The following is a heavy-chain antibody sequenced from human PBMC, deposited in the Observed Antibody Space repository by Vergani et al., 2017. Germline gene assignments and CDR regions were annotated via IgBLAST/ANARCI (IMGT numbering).Heavy chain of an antibody. V-gene: IGHV4-59*01. CDR1: GGSISSYY. J-gene: IGHJ4*02. D-gene: IGHD3-10*01. CDR3: ARDRLGVGCFDY. Sequence: QVQLQESGPGLVKPSETLSLTCTVSGGSISSYYWSWIRQPPGKGLEWIGYIYYSGSTNYNPSLKSRVTISVDTSKNQLSLKLSSVTAADTAVYYCARDRLGVGCFDYWGQGTLVTVSS. CDR2: IYYSGST.